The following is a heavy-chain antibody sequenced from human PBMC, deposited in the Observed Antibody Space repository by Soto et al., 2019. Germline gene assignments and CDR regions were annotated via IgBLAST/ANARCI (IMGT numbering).Heavy chain of an antibody. CDR3: ARHTPAISISDH. CDR1: GHSMSNTDYF. CDR2: LFYTGST. D-gene: IGHD2-15*01. J-gene: IGHJ4*02. V-gene: IGHV4-39*01. Sequence: PSETLSLTCTVSGHSMSNTDYFWGWIRQTPWSDLQWIGSLFYTGSTYYNPSLKSRVTISVDTSKNQFSLKLSSVTAADTAVYYCARHTPAISISDHWGQGTLVTVSS.